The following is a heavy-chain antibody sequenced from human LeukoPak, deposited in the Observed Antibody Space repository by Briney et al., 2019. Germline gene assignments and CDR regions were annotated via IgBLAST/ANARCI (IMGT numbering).Heavy chain of an antibody. Sequence: PGGSLRLSCAASGFTFSSYGMHWVRQGPGKGLEWVAVISYDGSNKYYADSVKGRFTISRDNSKNTLYLQMNSLRAEDTAVYYCAKAGDPTGWGQGTLVTVSS. CDR1: GFTFSSYG. J-gene: IGHJ4*02. D-gene: IGHD3-16*01. CDR2: ISYDGSNK. CDR3: AKAGDPTG. V-gene: IGHV3-30*18.